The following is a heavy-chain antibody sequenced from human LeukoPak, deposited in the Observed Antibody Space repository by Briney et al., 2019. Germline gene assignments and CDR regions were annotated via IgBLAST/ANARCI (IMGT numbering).Heavy chain of an antibody. Sequence: SETLSLTCTVSGVSISSYYWSWLRQPAGEGLEWIGRIDTSGSTSYNPSLKSRVTMSVDTSNNQFSLKLISLTAADTAVYFCARGQQWRDFDYWGQGTPVTVSS. CDR2: IDTSGST. J-gene: IGHJ4*02. CDR1: GVSISSYY. V-gene: IGHV4-4*07. D-gene: IGHD6-19*01. CDR3: ARGQQWRDFDY.